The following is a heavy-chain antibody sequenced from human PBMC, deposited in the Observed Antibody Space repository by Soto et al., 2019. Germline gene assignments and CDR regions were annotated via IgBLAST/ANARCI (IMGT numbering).Heavy chain of an antibody. Sequence: QVQLQQWGAGLLKPSETLSLTCAVYGGSFSGYFWSWIRQPPGKGLEWIGEINPSGSTNYNPSLKSRFTISADTSKNQFSLKVNSVIAADTAIYYCARGGGYKWNYNNWFDPWGQGTLVTVSS. V-gene: IGHV4-34*01. J-gene: IGHJ5*02. CDR3: ARGGGYKWNYNNWFDP. D-gene: IGHD1-7*01. CDR2: INPSGST. CDR1: GGSFSGYF.